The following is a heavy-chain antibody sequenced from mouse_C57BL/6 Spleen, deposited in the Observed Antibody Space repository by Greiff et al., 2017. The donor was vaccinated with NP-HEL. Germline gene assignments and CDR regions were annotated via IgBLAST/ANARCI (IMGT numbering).Heavy chain of an antibody. CDR1: GYTFTDYN. CDR3: ARRGADYYGSSYRYFDV. CDR2: INPNNGGT. V-gene: IGHV1-18*01. Sequence: VQLQQSGPELVKPGASVKIPCKASGYTFTDYNMDWVKQSHGKSLEWIGDINPNNGGTIYNQKFKGKATLTVDKSSSTAYMELRSLTSEDTAVYYCARRGADYYGSSYRYFDVWGTGTTVTVSS. D-gene: IGHD1-1*01. J-gene: IGHJ1*03.